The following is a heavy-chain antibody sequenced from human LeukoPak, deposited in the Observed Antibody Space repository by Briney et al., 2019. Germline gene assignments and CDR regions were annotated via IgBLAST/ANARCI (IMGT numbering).Heavy chain of an antibody. CDR3: ARRDFSGWNYFDY. D-gene: IGHD6-19*01. CDR1: GGSISSYY. CDR2: IYYSRTT. Sequence: PSETLSLTCTVSGGSISSYYWSWIRQPPEKGLEWIGYIYYSRTTNYNPSLESRVTISVDTSKNQFSLTLYSVTAADTAVYYCARRDFSGWNYFDYWGQGTLVTVSS. V-gene: IGHV4-59*01. J-gene: IGHJ4*02.